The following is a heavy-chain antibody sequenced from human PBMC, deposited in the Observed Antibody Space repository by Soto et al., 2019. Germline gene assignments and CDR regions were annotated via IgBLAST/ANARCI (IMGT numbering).Heavy chain of an antibody. V-gene: IGHV1-8*01. CDR2: MNPNCGNT. D-gene: IGHD6-19*01. CDR1: GYTFTSYD. J-gene: IGHJ4*02. Sequence: QVQLMQSGAEVKKPGASVKVSCKASGYTFTSYDINWVRQACGQELAWMGWMNPNCGNTGYAQKFQGRVTMTRNTSISTAYMELSSLRSEDTAVYYCARERGASSPFDYWGQGTLVTVSS. CDR3: ARERGASSPFDY.